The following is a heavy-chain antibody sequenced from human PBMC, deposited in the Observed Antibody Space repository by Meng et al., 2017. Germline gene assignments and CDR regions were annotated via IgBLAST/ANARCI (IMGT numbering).Heavy chain of an antibody. D-gene: IGHD4-23*01. V-gene: IGHV3-11*01. J-gene: IGHJ4*02. CDR1: GFTFSDYY. CDR2: ISTSGNTI. Sequence: QVQLVESGGGLVKPGGSLRLSCAASGFTFSDYYMSWIRQAPGKGREWISYISTSGNTIYYTDSVKGRFAISRDNAKNSLYLQMSSLRAEDTAVYYCARGFNGGNSGAFGYWGQGTLVTVSS. CDR3: ARGFNGGNSGAFGY.